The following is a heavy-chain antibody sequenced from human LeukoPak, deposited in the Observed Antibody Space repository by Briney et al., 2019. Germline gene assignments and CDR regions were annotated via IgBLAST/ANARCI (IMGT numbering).Heavy chain of an antibody. Sequence: SETLSLTCTVSGGSNSLYYWTWIRQPPGKGLEWIGYINYSGSTNYNPSLKSRVTISVDTSKNQFSLKLSSVTAADTAVYYCARAQLNLLVDFGMDVWGQGTTVTVSS. J-gene: IGHJ6*02. CDR1: GGSNSLYY. CDR2: INYSGST. CDR3: ARAQLNLLVDFGMDV. D-gene: IGHD1-1*01. V-gene: IGHV4-59*01.